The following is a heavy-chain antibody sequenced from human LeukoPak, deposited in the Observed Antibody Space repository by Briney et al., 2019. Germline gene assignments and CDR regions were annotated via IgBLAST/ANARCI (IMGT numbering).Heavy chain of an antibody. J-gene: IGHJ4*02. V-gene: IGHV3-30*18. CDR2: ISSDGYRT. Sequence: HPGGSLRLSCAASGFPFSTYDMHWVRQAPGEGLQWVAVISSDGYRTDYPDSVRGRFTISRDNFKNTVDLQMISVTAEDTAMYFCAKGLGTGSVLARPLHYWGQGTLVTVSS. CDR1: GFPFSTYD. D-gene: IGHD3-10*01. CDR3: AKGLGTGSVLARPLHY.